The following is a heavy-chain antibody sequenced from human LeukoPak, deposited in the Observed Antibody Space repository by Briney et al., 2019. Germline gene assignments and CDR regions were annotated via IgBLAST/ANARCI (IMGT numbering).Heavy chain of an antibody. J-gene: IGHJ4*02. D-gene: IGHD5-18*01. V-gene: IGHV3-53*01. CDR2: IYSGGST. CDR3: ASTDTAMAPFDY. Sequence: GGSLRLSCAASGFTVSSNYMSWVRQAPGKGLEWVSVIYSGGSTYYADSVKGRFTISRDNSKNTLYFQMNSLRAEDTAVYYCASTDTAMAPFDYWGQGTLVTVSS. CDR1: GFTVSSNY.